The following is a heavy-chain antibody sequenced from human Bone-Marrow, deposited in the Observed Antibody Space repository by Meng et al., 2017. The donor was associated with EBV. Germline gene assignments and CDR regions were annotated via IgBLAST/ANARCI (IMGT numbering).Heavy chain of an antibody. CDR1: GFSLSTSGVG. V-gene: IGHV2-5*02. D-gene: IGHD4-11*01. Sequence: ITLKQLCPTSLNPTQALPLTCTFSGFSLSTSGVGVGLNRQPPGKALEWLALIYWDDDKRYSPSLKSRLTITKDTSKNQVVLTMTNMDPVDTATYYCAHRRDDYTNYWYFDLWGRDTLVTVSS. CDR2: IYWDDDK. J-gene: IGHJ2*01. CDR3: AHRRDDYTNYWYFDL.